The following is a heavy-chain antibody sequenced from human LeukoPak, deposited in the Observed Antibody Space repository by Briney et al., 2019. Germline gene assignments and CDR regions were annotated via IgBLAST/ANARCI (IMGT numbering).Heavy chain of an antibody. CDR1: GFTFSSYS. Sequence: GGSLRLSCAASGFTFSSYSMNWVRQAPGKGLEWVSSISSSSSYIYYADSVKGRFTISRDNAKNSLYLQMNSLRAEDTAVYYCARDGSGWSSFDYWGQGTLVTVSS. D-gene: IGHD6-19*01. V-gene: IGHV3-21*01. CDR3: ARDGSGWSSFDY. CDR2: ISSSSSYI. J-gene: IGHJ4*02.